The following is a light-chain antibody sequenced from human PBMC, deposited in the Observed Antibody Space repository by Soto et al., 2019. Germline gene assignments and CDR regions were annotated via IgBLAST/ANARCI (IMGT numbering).Light chain of an antibody. CDR2: EVN. J-gene: IGLJ1*01. Sequence: QSALTQPPSAAGSPGQSVTISCTGTTSDIGDYNYVSWYQQHPGKAPKLMIYEVNKRPSGVPDRFSGSKSGNTASLTVSGLQTEDEADYLCSSYSGTNTLYVFGTGTKVTVL. CDR3: SSYSGTNTLYV. V-gene: IGLV2-8*01. CDR1: TSDIGDYNY.